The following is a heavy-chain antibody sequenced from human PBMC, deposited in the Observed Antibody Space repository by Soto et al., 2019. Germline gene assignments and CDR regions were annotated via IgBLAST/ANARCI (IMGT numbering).Heavy chain of an antibody. J-gene: IGHJ5*02. D-gene: IGHD6-19*01. CDR2: INHSGST. Sequence: QVQLQQWGAGLLKPSETLSLTCAVYGGSFSGYYWSWIRQPPGKGLDWIGEINHSGSTNYNPSRKSRVTISVDTSKNQFSLKLSSVTAADTAVYYCARSRAVDGTGRNWFDPWGQGTLVTVSS. V-gene: IGHV4-34*01. CDR1: GGSFSGYY. CDR3: ARSRAVDGTGRNWFDP.